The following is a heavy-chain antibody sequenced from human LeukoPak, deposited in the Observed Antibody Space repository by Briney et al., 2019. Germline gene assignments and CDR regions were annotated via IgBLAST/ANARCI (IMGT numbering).Heavy chain of an antibody. CDR2: IVGSGGVT. J-gene: IGHJ4*02. CDR3: AKVEQWQYFDY. D-gene: IGHD6-19*01. Sequence: PGGSLRLSCEAAGFTFSSYAMSWVRQAPGKGLEWVSAIVGSGGVTYYADSVKGRFTISRDNSKNTMYLQMNSLRAEDTAVYYCAKVEQWQYFDYWGQGTLVTVSS. V-gene: IGHV3-23*01. CDR1: GFTFSSYA.